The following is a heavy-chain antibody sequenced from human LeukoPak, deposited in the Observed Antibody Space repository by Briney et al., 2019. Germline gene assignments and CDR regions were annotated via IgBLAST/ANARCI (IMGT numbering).Heavy chain of an antibody. D-gene: IGHD5-18*01. CDR1: GFTFSYHG. CDR3: ARGVRLAETPMDY. V-gene: IGHV3-30*03. Sequence: GGSLRLSCAASGFTFSYHGMHWVRQAPGKGLEWVAVISYDGTNKYYADSVKGRFAFSRDNSKSTLYLQMDSLRPDDTAEYYCARGVRLAETPMDYWGQGTLVTVSS. CDR2: ISYDGTNK. J-gene: IGHJ4*02.